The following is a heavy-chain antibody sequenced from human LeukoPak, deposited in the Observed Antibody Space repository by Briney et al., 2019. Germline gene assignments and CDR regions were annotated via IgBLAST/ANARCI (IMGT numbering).Heavy chain of an antibody. CDR2: ISGSDGST. CDR1: GFTFSSYA. CDR3: AKGVDSSGWYFDY. Sequence: GGSPRLSCAASGFTFSSYAMSWVRQAPGKGLEWVSAISGSDGSTYYADSVKGRFTISRDNSKNTLYLQMNSLRAEDTAVYYCAKGVDSSGWYFDYWGQGTLVTVSS. J-gene: IGHJ4*02. V-gene: IGHV3-23*01. D-gene: IGHD6-19*01.